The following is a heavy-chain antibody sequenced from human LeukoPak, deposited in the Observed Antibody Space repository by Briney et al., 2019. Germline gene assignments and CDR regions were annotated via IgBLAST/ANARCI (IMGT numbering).Heavy chain of an antibody. CDR2: ISSSSSYI. CDR1: GFTFSSYR. J-gene: IGHJ4*02. CDR3: ARDKRGYDWVFDY. V-gene: IGHV3-21*01. D-gene: IGHD5-12*01. Sequence: GGSLRLSCAASGFTFSSYRMNWVRQAPGKGLEWVSSISSSSSYIYYADSVKGRFTISRDNAKNSLYLQMNSLRAEDTAVYYCARDKRGYDWVFDYWGQGTLVTVSS.